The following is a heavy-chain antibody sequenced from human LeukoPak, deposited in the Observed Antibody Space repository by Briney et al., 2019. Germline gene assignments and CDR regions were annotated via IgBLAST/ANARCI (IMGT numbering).Heavy chain of an antibody. CDR2: ISSSSSYI. CDR1: GFTFSSYW. V-gene: IGHV3-21*01. J-gene: IGHJ4*02. CDR3: ARDRPLHYFDY. Sequence: PGGSLRLSCAASGFTFSSYWMHWVRQAPGKGLEWVSSISSSSSYIYYGDSVKGRFTISRDNAKNSLYLQMNSLRAEDTAVYYCARDRPLHYFDYWGQGTLVTVSS.